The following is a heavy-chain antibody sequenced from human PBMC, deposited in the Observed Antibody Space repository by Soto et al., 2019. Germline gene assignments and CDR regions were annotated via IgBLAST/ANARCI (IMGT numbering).Heavy chain of an antibody. J-gene: IGHJ4*02. V-gene: IGHV3-33*01. Sequence: PGGSLRLSCAASGFTFSSYGMHWVRQAPGKGLEWVAVIWNDGSNKYYADSVKGRFTISRDNSKNTVYVQMNSLRAEDTAVYYCARVKFEGNPYHSSSWSYFDYWGQGTLVTVSS. D-gene: IGHD6-13*01. CDR3: ARVKFEGNPYHSSSWSYFDY. CDR2: IWNDGSNK. CDR1: GFTFSSYG.